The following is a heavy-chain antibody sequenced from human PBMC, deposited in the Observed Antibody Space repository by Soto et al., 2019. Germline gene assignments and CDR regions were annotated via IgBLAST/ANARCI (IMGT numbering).Heavy chain of an antibody. Sequence: QVQLVQSGAEVRTPGSSLTVSCKAIGFAFTTNDIHWVRQAPGQRLEWMGWMNVNTDSTDSAEELEGRLLMTWNTSISTAYRELTGLTSKDTAVYYCAREVVEVASIRLDPWGQGTHVTVS. CDR3: AREVVEVASIRLDP. V-gene: IGHV1-8*02. J-gene: IGHJ5*02. CDR2: MNVNTDST. CDR1: GFAFTTND. D-gene: IGHD3-3*01.